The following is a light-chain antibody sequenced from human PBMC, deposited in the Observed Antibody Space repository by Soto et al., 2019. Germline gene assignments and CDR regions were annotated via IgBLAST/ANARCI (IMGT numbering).Light chain of an antibody. CDR1: QSVSSK. CDR2: GAS. CDR3: QHYSTWLWT. Sequence: EIVMTQSPATLSVSPGERATLSCRASQSVSSKLAWYQQKPGQGPRLLIYGASTRATGIPARFSGSGSGTEFTLTISSLHSEDFAVYYCQHYSTWLWTFGHVTKVEIK. V-gene: IGKV3-15*01. J-gene: IGKJ1*01.